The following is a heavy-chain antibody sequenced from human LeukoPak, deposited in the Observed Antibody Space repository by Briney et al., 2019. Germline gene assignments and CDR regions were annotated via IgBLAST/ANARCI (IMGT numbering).Heavy chain of an antibody. CDR3: ARARDGYLYAAFDY. D-gene: IGHD5-24*01. CDR2: IYYSGST. CDR1: GDSLTNNY. V-gene: IGHV4-59*06. J-gene: IGHJ4*02. Sequence: SETLSLTCTVSGDSLTNNYWSWIRQHPGKGLEWIGYIYYSGSTYYNPSLKSRVTISVDTSKNQFSLKLSSVTAADTAVYYCARARDGYLYAAFDYWGQGTLVTVSS.